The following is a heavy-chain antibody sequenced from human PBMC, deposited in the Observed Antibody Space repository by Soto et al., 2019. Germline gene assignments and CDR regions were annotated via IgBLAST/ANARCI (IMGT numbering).Heavy chain of an antibody. Sequence: QVQLVQSGAEVKKPGASVRVSCKPSGYTLTLYALHWVRQAAGQSLEWLAWIDPGSGRATYSQQVQGRIIVTRDNSATTFHTDLTSRTSEDTAVYFCTRDLNGGNPFDYWGQGALVTVSS. V-gene: IGHV1-3*01. CDR1: GYTLTLYA. J-gene: IGHJ4*02. CDR2: IDPGSGRA. CDR3: TRDLNGGNPFDY. D-gene: IGHD2-8*01.